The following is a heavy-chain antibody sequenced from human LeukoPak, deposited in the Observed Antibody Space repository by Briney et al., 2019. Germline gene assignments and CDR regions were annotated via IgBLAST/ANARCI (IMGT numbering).Heavy chain of an antibody. Sequence: GGPLRLSCAASGFTFSSYEMNWVRQAPGKGLEWVSYISSSASTTYYADSVKGRFTISRDNAKNSLYLQMNSLRAEDTAVYYCAREDGGDTFDIWGQGTVVTVSS. J-gene: IGHJ3*02. CDR2: ISSSASTT. CDR3: AREDGGDTFDI. CDR1: GFTFSSYE. V-gene: IGHV3-48*03. D-gene: IGHD2-15*01.